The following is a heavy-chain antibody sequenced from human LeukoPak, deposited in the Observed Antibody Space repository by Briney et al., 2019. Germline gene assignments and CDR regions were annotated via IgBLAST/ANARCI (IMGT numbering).Heavy chain of an antibody. J-gene: IGHJ6*02. CDR1: GFTFSSYG. Sequence: GRSLRLSCAASGFTFSSYGMHWVRQAPGKGLEWVAVISYDGSNKYYADSVKGRFTISRDNSKSTLYLQMNSLRAEDTAVYYCAKDFLVATIFSPYWYYGMDVWGQGTTVTVSS. D-gene: IGHD5-12*01. CDR3: AKDFLVATIFSPYWYYGMDV. V-gene: IGHV3-30*18. CDR2: ISYDGSNK.